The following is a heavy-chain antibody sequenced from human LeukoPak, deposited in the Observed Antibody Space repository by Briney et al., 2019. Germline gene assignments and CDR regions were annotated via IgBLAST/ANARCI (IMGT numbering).Heavy chain of an antibody. J-gene: IGHJ4*02. CDR1: GFTFSNFG. CDR3: AKVRDYVSVFDY. D-gene: IGHD4-17*01. CDR2: IRFDGTSE. Sequence: GGSLRLSCAASGFTFSNFGMHWVRQAPGKGLEWVAFIRFDGTSEFYADSVKARFTISRDNSKNTLYLQMNSLRAEDTAVYYCAKVRDYVSVFDYWGQGTLVTVSS. V-gene: IGHV3-30*02.